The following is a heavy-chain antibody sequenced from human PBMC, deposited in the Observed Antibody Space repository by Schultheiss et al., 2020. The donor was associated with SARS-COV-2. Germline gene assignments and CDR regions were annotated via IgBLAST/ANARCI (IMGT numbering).Heavy chain of an antibody. CDR2: INPNSGGT. D-gene: IGHD1-26*01. CDR1: GYTFTGYY. V-gene: IGHV1-2*02. J-gene: IGHJ4*02. Sequence: ASVKVSCKASGYTFTGYYMHWVRQAPGQGLEWMGWINPNSGGTNYAQNFQGRVTMTRDTSISTAYMELSRLRSDDTAVYYCARLRAWELGPFDYWGQGTLVTVSS. CDR3: ARLRAWELGPFDY.